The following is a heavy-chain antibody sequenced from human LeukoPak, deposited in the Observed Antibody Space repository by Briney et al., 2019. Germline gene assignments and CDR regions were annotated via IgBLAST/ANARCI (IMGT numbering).Heavy chain of an antibody. V-gene: IGHV1-69*04. J-gene: IGHJ6*02. CDR3: ARGQKLVVAATHYYYYGMDV. Sequence: ASVKVSCKASGGTFSSYAISWVRQAPGQGLEWMGRIIPILGIANYAQKFQGRATITADKSTSTAYMELSSLRSEDTAVYYCARGQKLVVAATHYYYYGMDVWGQGTTVTVSS. D-gene: IGHD2-15*01. CDR2: IIPILGIA. CDR1: GGTFSSYA.